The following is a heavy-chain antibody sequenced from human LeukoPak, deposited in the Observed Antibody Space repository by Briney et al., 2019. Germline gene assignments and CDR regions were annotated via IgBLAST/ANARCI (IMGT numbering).Heavy chain of an antibody. Sequence: GGSLRLSCAASGFTFSSYSMNWVRQAPGKGLEWVSYISSSGSTIYYADSVKGRFTISRDNAKNSLYLQMNSLRAEDTAVYYCARVGYCSSTSCYTGFYYYYYMDVWGKGTTVTVSS. CDR2: ISSSGSTI. J-gene: IGHJ6*03. V-gene: IGHV3-48*04. CDR1: GFTFSSYS. CDR3: ARVGYCSSTSCYTGFYYYYYMDV. D-gene: IGHD2-2*02.